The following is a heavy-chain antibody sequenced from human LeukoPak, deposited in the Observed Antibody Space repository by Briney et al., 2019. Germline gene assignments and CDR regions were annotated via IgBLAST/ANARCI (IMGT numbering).Heavy chain of an antibody. CDR2: IYHSGTT. CDR1: GGSFSSYY. D-gene: IGHD4-11*01. CDR3: ARAVDYRNYFDY. Sequence: PSETLSLTCTVSGGSFSSYYWSWIRQPPGKGLEWVGFIYHSGTTFYNPPLESRATISVDTSQNQFSLKLTSVTAADTAVYYCARAVDYRNYFDYWGQGTLVTVSS. J-gene: IGHJ4*02. V-gene: IGHV4-59*12.